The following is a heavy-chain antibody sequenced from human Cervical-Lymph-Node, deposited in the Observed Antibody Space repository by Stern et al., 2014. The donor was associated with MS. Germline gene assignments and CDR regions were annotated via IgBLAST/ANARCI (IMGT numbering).Heavy chain of an antibody. Sequence: QVTLKESGPTLVKPTQTLTLTCTFSGFSLSTSGVGVGWIRQPPGKALEWLALIYWDDDKRYSPSLKSRLTIPKDTSKNQVVLTMTNMDPVDTPTYYCAHRSSGYSSFDYWGQGTLVTVSS. CDR3: AHRSSGYSSFDY. V-gene: IGHV2-5*02. D-gene: IGHD5-18*01. CDR1: GFSLSTSGVG. J-gene: IGHJ4*02. CDR2: IYWDDDK.